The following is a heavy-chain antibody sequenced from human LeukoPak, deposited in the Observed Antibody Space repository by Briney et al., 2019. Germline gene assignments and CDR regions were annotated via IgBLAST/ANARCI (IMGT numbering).Heavy chain of an antibody. V-gene: IGHV4-38-2*02. CDR3: AVSTVGAPVPQPFDF. J-gene: IGHJ3*01. CDR2: IYHTGRS. Sequence: PSETLSLTCTVSSYSIRSDYYWGWIRQPPGKGLEWIGSIYHTGRSYYTPSLESRVTISADTSKLQFSLRLNSVTAADTAVYFCAVSTVGAPVPQPFDFWGQGTMVTVSS. D-gene: IGHD4-23*01. CDR1: SYSIRSDYY.